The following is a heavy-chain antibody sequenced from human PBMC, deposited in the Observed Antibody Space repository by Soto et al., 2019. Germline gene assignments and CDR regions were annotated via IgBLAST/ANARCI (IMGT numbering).Heavy chain of an antibody. Sequence: GGSLRLSCAASGFTFSSYAMHWVRQAPGKGLEYVSAISSNGGSTYYADSVKGRFTISRDNSKNTLYLQMGSLRAEDMAVYYCARGSAAYLHAFDIWGQGTMVTVS. CDR3: ARGSAAYLHAFDI. CDR1: GFTFSSYA. J-gene: IGHJ3*02. D-gene: IGHD6-13*01. CDR2: ISSNGGST. V-gene: IGHV3-64*02.